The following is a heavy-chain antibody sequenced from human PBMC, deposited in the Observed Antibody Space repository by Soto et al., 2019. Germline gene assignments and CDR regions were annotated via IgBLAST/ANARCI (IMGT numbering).Heavy chain of an antibody. J-gene: IGHJ6*04. CDR2: IYPGDSDT. V-gene: IGHV5-51*01. CDR3: ARIPQSTTSYYALPYGMDV. Sequence: PVESLKISCKGSGYSFTSYWIGWVRQMPGKGLEWMGIIYPGDSDTRYSPSFQGQVTISPNKPIRPAYLEWRSLKPSDSAMYYCARIPQSTTSYYALPYGMDVGGKGTTVTVS. CDR1: GYSFTSYW. D-gene: IGHD3-10*01.